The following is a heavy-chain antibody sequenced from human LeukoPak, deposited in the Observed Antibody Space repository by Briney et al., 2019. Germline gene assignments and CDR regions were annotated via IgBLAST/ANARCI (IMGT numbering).Heavy chain of an antibody. V-gene: IGHV1-3*01. J-gene: IGHJ4*02. D-gene: IGHD3-10*01. CDR3: ARVDTGFGELAY. CDR2: INAGNGNT. Sequence: AAVKVSCKASGYTFTSYAMHWVRQAPGQRREGMGWINAGNGNTKYSQKFQGRVTITRDTSASTAYMELSSLRSEDTAVYYCARVDTGFGELAYWGQGTLVTVSS. CDR1: GYTFTSYA.